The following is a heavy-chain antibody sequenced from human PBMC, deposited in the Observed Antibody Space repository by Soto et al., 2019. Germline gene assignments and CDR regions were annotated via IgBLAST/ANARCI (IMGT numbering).Heavy chain of an antibody. D-gene: IGHD2-2*01. V-gene: IGHV3-23*01. CDR2: ISGSGGST. CDR1: GFTFSSYA. CDR3: AKYIWGCSSTSCYEWYYYYYMDV. Sequence: GGSLRLSCAASGFTFSSYAMSWVRQAPGKGLEWVSAISGSGGSTYYADSVKGRFTISRDNSKYTLYLQMNSLRAEDRDVYYCAKYIWGCSSTSCYEWYYYYYMDVWGKGTTVTVSS. J-gene: IGHJ6*03.